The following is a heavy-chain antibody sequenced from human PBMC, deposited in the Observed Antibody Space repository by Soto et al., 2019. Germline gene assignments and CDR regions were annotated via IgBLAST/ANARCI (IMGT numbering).Heavy chain of an antibody. CDR1: GFTFSSYA. D-gene: IGHD1-1*01. V-gene: IGHV3-23*01. CDR2: ISGNGDST. Sequence: EVQLLESGGGLVQPGGSLRLSCAASGFTFSSYAMNWVRQAPGKGLEWVSVISGNGDSTYYADSVKGRFTISRDNSKNTLYLQMNSLRAEDTAVYYCAKRATGTYFDYWGQGTLVTVSS. J-gene: IGHJ4*02. CDR3: AKRATGTYFDY.